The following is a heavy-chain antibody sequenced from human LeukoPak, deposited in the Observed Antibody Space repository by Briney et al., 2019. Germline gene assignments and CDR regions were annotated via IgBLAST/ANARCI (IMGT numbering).Heavy chain of an antibody. CDR1: GGSISSYD. CDR3: ARGAYYYDSSGYNWYFDL. Sequence: PSETLPLTCTVSGGSISSYDWSWIRQPPERGLEWIGYAHYSGDTNYNPSLNSRVTISLDTSKSQFSLKLNSVTAADTAVYYCARGAYYYDSSGYNWYFDLWGRGTLVTVSS. D-gene: IGHD3-22*01. CDR2: AHYSGDT. J-gene: IGHJ2*01. V-gene: IGHV4-59*01.